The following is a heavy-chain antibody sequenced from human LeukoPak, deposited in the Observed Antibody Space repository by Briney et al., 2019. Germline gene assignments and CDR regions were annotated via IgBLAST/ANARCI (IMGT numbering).Heavy chain of an antibody. Sequence: SQTLSLTCNVSGASLNTADYYWTWVRQPPGKGLEWIGYISYSGTPYYNPSLNRRVTISLDTSKNQFSLKLNSVTAADTAMYYCARDRYGDFEDYWGHGTLVTVSS. CDR1: GASLNTADYY. D-gene: IGHD4-17*01. V-gene: IGHV4-30-4*08. J-gene: IGHJ4*01. CDR2: ISYSGTP. CDR3: ARDRYGDFEDY.